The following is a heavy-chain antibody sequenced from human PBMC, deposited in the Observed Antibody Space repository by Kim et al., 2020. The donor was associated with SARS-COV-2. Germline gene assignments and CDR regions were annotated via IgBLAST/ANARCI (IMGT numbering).Heavy chain of an antibody. V-gene: IGHV4-31*03. CDR2: IFYSGST. CDR3: ANAARSSYYRYFDS. J-gene: IGHJ4*01. CDR1: RGSISSSGYY. Sequence: SETLSLTCTVSRGSISSSGYYWTWIRQHPGRGLEWIGYIFYSGSTFYNPSLKSRVTISLDTSNNQLSLRLTSVTAADAAVYYCANAARSSYYRYFDSWG. D-gene: IGHD1-26*01.